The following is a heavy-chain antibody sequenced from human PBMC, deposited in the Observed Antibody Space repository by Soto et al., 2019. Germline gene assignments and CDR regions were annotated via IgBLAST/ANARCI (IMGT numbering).Heavy chain of an antibody. V-gene: IGHV1-69*08. D-gene: IGHD4-17*01. CDR2: IIPALGTA. J-gene: IGHJ2*01. Sequence: QDQLVQSGAEVKKPGSSVKVSCKASGGTFSSHTFSWVRQAPGQGLEWMGRIIPALGTATYAQKFQGRVTITADESATTVSMELNSLRSEDTAVYSCARPDFGDCWYFDLWGRGTLVTVSS. CDR1: GGTFSSHT. CDR3: ARPDFGDCWYFDL.